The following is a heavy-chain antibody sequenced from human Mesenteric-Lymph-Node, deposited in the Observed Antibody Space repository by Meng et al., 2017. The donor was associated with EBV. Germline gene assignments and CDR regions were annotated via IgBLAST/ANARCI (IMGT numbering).Heavy chain of an antibody. CDR3: ARGWGHYGSGSYYNLNQYYFDY. D-gene: IGHD3-10*01. CDR1: GGSISSSLFY. J-gene: IGHJ4*02. CDR2: MYYSGST. V-gene: IGHV4-39*02. Sequence: QVQLQESGPGLVKPSETLSLTCTVSGGSISSSLFYWGWIRQPPGKGLEWIGSMYYSGSTYYNPSLKSRVTISVDTSKNQFSLKLSSVTAADTAVYYCARGWGHYGSGSYYNLNQYYFDYWGQGTLVTVSS.